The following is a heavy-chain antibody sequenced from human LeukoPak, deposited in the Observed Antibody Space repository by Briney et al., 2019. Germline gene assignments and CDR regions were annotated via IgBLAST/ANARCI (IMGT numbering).Heavy chain of an antibody. D-gene: IGHD2-2*01. Sequence: GGSLRLSCAASGFTFSSYAMHWVRQAPGKGLEWVAVISYDGSNKYYADSVKGRFTISRDNSKNTLYLQMNSLRAEDTAVYYCARDIVVVPAAGNYYYYYYMDVWGKGTTVTVSS. CDR2: ISYDGSNK. CDR3: ARDIVVVPAAGNYYYYYYMDV. V-gene: IGHV3-30-3*01. J-gene: IGHJ6*03. CDR1: GFTFSSYA.